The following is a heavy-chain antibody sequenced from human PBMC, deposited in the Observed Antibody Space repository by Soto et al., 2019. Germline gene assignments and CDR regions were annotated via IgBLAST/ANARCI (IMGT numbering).Heavy chain of an antibody. CDR1: GFTFSSYA. D-gene: IGHD6-6*01. J-gene: IGHJ4*02. Sequence: GGSLRLSCAASGFTFSSYAMHWVRQAPGKGLEWVAVISYDGSNKYYADSVKGRFTISRDNSKNTLYLQMNSLRAEDTAVYYCARDGSSSPLHFFDYWGQGTLVTVSS. CDR2: ISYDGSNK. V-gene: IGHV3-30-3*01. CDR3: ARDGSSSPLHFFDY.